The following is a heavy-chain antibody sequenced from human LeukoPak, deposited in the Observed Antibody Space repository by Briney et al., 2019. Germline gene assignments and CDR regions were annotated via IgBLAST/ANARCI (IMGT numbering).Heavy chain of an antibody. V-gene: IGHV1-8*03. Sequence: GASVKVSCKASGYTFTSYDINWVRQATGQGLEWMGWMNPNSGNTGYAQKFQGRVTITRNTSISTAYMELSSLRSEDTAVYYCARGPYCSGGSCYYYYYYMDVWGKGTTVTVSS. CDR2: MNPNSGNT. CDR3: ARGPYCSGGSCYYYYYYMDV. J-gene: IGHJ6*03. D-gene: IGHD2-15*01. CDR1: GYTFTSYD.